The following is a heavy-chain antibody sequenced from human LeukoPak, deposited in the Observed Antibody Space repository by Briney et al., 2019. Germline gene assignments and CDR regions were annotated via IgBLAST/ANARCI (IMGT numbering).Heavy chain of an antibody. CDR3: ARDGSGGSYYLWFDP. CDR1: GGSISSYY. CDR2: IYYSGST. J-gene: IGHJ5*02. V-gene: IGHV4-59*01. D-gene: IGHD1-26*01. Sequence: SETLSHTCTVSGGSISSYYWSWIRQPPGKGLEWIGYIYYSGSTNYNPSLKSRVTISVDTSKNQFSLKLSSVTAADTAVYYCARDGSGGSYYLWFDPWGQGTLVTVSS.